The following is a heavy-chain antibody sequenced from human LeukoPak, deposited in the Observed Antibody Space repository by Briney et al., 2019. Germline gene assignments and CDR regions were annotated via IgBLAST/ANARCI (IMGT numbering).Heavy chain of an antibody. V-gene: IGHV6-1*01. CDR1: GGSISSYY. CDR3: ARDCWYSSSCPWFDP. J-gene: IGHJ5*02. D-gene: IGHD6-13*01. CDR2: TYYRSKWYN. Sequence: SETLPLTCTVSGGSISSYYWSWIRQSPSRGLEWLGRTYYRSKWYNDYAVSVKSRITINPDTSKNQFSLQLNSVTPEDTAVYYCARDCWYSSSCPWFDPWGQGTLVTVSS.